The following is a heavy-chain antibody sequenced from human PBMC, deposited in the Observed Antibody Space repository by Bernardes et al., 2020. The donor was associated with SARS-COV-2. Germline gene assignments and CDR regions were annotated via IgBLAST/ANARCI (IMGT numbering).Heavy chain of an antibody. V-gene: IGHV4-59*08. Sequence: SKPLPLTCSVSGGSISSYYWSWMRRPPGKGLEWIGYIYYSGSTNYNPSLKSRVTISVDTSKNQFSLKLSSVTAADTAVYYCAGNFDYWGQGTLVTVSS. CDR3: AGNFDY. J-gene: IGHJ4*02. CDR2: IYYSGST. CDR1: GGSISSYY.